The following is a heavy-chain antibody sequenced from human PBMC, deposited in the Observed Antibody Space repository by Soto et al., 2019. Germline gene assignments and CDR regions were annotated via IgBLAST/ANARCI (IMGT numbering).Heavy chain of an antibody. CDR2: IFDNGRT. Sequence: QVPLPEPGPGLVKPSETLSLTCSVPGGSITSRDYYWDWVRRAPGRGPQWLGNIFDNGRTHYNPSRQSRVTIAVDTSKNQVALKLASVTVADMAIYYCARGGMSADYQSDWVDPCGRGTPVTVSS. V-gene: IGHV4-39*01. CDR1: GGSITSRDYY. CDR3: ARGGMSADYQSDWVDP. J-gene: IGHJ5*02. D-gene: IGHD3-16*01.